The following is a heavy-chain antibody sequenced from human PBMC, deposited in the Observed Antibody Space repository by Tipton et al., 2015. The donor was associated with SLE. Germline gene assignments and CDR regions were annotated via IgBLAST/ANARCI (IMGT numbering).Heavy chain of an antibody. CDR2: INPDGSKI. V-gene: IGHV3-7*01. CDR3: ARDLSTTAFEGSYFDY. D-gene: IGHD4-11*01. Sequence: SLRLSCAASGFSFDSNWMTWVRQAPGKGLEWVANINPDGSKIYYVDSVKGRFTISGDNAKNSLYLQMYSLRVEDTAVYYCARDLSTTAFEGSYFDYWGQGTLVTVSS. J-gene: IGHJ4*02. CDR1: GFSFDSNW.